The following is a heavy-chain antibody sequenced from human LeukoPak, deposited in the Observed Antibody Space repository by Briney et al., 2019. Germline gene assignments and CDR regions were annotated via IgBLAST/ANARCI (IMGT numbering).Heavy chain of an antibody. J-gene: IGHJ4*02. CDR2: IKQDGSEK. V-gene: IGHV3-7*01. CDR1: GFTFTNAW. CDR3: AKLYSSSSRGGYY. Sequence: GGSLRLSCAASGFTFTNAWMSWVRQAPGKGLEWVANIKQDGSEKYYADSVKGRFTISRDNSKNTLYLQMNSLRAEDTAVYYCAKLYSSSSRGGYYWGQGTLVTVSS. D-gene: IGHD6-13*01.